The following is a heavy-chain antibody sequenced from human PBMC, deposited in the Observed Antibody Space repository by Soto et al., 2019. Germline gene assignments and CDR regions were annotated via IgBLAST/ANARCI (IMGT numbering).Heavy chain of an antibody. CDR3: ARDLSSSSGWYRRFDY. Sequence: SETLSLTCAVSGGSINSSIWWSWVRQPPGKGLEWIGEIYHSGNAHYHPSLQSRVTISVDKSNNQFSLKLTSVTAADTAVYYCARDLSSSSGWYRRFDYWGQGTLVTVSS. CDR1: GGSINSSIW. V-gene: IGHV4-4*02. CDR2: IYHSGNA. D-gene: IGHD6-19*01. J-gene: IGHJ4*02.